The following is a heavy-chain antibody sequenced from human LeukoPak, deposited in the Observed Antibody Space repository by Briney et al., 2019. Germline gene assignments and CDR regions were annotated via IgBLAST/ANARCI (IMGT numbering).Heavy chain of an antibody. CDR3: ASRRSTVTTTYFDY. V-gene: IGHV1-69*01. CDR2: IIPIFGTA. D-gene: IGHD4-11*01. Sequence: SVKVSCKASGGTFGSYAISSVRHAPGQGLEWMGGIIPIFGTANYAQKFQGRVTITADESASTAYMELSSLRCEDTAVYYCASRRSTVTTTYFDYWGQGTLVTVSS. CDR1: GGTFGSYA. J-gene: IGHJ4*02.